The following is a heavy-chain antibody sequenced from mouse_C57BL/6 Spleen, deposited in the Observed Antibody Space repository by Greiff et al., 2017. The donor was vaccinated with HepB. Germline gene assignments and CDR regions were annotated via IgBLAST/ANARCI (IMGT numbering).Heavy chain of an antibody. CDR1: GFTFSDYG. D-gene: IGHD1-1*01. J-gene: IGHJ4*01. V-gene: IGHV5-17*01. Sequence: EVQRVESGGGLVKPGGSLKLSCAASGFTFSDYGMHWVRQAPEKGLEWVAYISSGSSTIYYADTVKGRFTISRDNAKNTRFLQMTSLKSEDTAMYYCARRGVITTVVRRAMDYWGQGTSVTVSS. CDR2: ISSGSSTI. CDR3: ARRGVITTVVRRAMDY.